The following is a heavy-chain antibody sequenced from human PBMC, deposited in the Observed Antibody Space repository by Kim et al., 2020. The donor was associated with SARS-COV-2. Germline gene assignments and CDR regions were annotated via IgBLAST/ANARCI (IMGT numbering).Heavy chain of an antibody. CDR1: GFTFSSYE. Sequence: GGSLRLSCAASGFTFSSYEMNWVRQAPGKGLEWVSYISSSGNTIYYADSVKGRFTISRDNAKNSLYLQMNSLRAKDTAVYYCARDYALVALVTVVHYGMDVWGQGTTVTVSS. CDR2: ISSSGNTI. D-gene: IGHD2-2*01. J-gene: IGHJ6*02. CDR3: ARDYALVALVTVVHYGMDV. V-gene: IGHV3-48*03.